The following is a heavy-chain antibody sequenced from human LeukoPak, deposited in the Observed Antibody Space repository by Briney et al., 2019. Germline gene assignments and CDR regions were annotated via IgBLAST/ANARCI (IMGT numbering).Heavy chain of an antibody. V-gene: IGHV4-59*01. J-gene: IGHJ4*02. D-gene: IGHD1-7*01. CDR1: SGSINFYY. Sequence: SETLSLTCTVSSGSINFYYWSWIRQTPGKGLEWIGYIYYRGSTNYNPSLKSRVTISVDTPKNQFSLNLSPVTAADTAIYYCARTTGNYGYYFDYWGQGAQVTVSS. CDR2: IYYRGST. CDR3: ARTTGNYGYYFDY.